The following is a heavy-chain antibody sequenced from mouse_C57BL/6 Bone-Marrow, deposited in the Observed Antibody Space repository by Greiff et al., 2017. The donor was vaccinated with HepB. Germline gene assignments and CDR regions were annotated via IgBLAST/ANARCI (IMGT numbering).Heavy chain of an antibody. J-gene: IGHJ1*03. CDR2: INPSSGYT. D-gene: IGHD1-1*01. Sequence: PGQCLEWIGYINPSSGYTKYNQKFKDKATLTADKSSSTAYMQLSSLTSEDSAVYYCARRGFYYGSSYWYFDVWGTGTTVTVSS. CDR3: ARRGFYYGSSYWYFDV. V-gene: IGHV1-4*01.